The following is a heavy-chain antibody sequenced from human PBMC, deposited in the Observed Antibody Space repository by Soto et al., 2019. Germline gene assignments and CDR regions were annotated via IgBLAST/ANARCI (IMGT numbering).Heavy chain of an antibody. J-gene: IGHJ6*02. CDR2: IYYSGST. CDR3: ARQGFGPLHGLVDV. CDR1: GGSISSYY. V-gene: IGHV4-59*08. D-gene: IGHD3-10*01. Sequence: PSETLSLTCTVSGGSISSYYWSWIRQPPGKGLEWIGYIYYSGSTNYNPSLKSRVTISVDTSKSQFSLKVTSVTATDTAVYYCARQGFGPLHGLVDVWGQGTTVTVSS.